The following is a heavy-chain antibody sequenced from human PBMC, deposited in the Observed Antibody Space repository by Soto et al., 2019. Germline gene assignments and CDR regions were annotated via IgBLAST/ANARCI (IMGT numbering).Heavy chain of an antibody. V-gene: IGHV3-30-3*01. CDR3: VRPSYPYCTGGTCSNFDL. CDR2: ISFDGNNK. J-gene: IGHJ4*02. Sequence: GGSLRLSCAASGFTFSNYPMHWVRQAPGQGLEWVAVISFDGNNKFYADSVKGRFTISRDNGKNTLFLQVDSLRAEDTALYYCVRPSYPYCTGGTCSNFDLWGQGTLVTVSS. D-gene: IGHD2-8*02. CDR1: GFTFSNYP.